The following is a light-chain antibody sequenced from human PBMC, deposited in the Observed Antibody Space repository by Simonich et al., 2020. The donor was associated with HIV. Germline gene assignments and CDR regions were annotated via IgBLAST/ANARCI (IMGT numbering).Light chain of an antibody. Sequence: DIVMTQSPDSLAVSLGERADINCKSSQSVLSTSNNKNYLAWYQQKPGQPPKLLIYWASTRESGVPDRFSGSGSGTDFTLTISSLQAEDVAVYYCQQYYSTPRTFGQGTKVEIK. CDR1: QSVLSTSNNKNY. V-gene: IGKV4-1*01. CDR3: QQYYSTPRT. CDR2: WAS. J-gene: IGKJ1*01.